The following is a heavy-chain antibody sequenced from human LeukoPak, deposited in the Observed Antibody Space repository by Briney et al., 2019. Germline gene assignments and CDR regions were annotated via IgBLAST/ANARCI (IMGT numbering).Heavy chain of an antibody. V-gene: IGHV3-23*01. Sequence: GGSLRLSCAASGFIFSTYAMSWVRQAPGKGLEWVSSISSSGDDTYYRDSVKGRFTISRDNSKNTLSLQMNSLRAEDTAVYYCAKSGYNRFDYWGQGTLVTVSS. CDR2: ISSSGDDT. CDR3: AKSGYNRFDY. CDR1: GFIFSTYA. D-gene: IGHD5-24*01. J-gene: IGHJ4*02.